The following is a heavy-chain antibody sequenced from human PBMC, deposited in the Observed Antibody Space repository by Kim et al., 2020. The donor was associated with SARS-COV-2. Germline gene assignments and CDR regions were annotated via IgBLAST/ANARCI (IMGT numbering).Heavy chain of an antibody. CDR3: ARGNCSSTSCYVAYYYYGMDV. CDR1: GGTFSSYA. V-gene: IGHV1-69*13. Sequence: SVKVSCKASGGTFSSYAISWVRQAPGQGLEWMGGIIPIFGTANYAQKFQGRVTITADESTSTAYMELSSLRSEDTAVYYCARGNCSSTSCYVAYYYYGMDVWGQGTTVTVSS. D-gene: IGHD2-2*01. CDR2: IIPIFGTA. J-gene: IGHJ6*01.